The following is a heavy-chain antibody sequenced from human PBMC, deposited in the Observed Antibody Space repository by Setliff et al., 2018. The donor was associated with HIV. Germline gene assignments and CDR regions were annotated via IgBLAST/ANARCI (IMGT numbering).Heavy chain of an antibody. D-gene: IGHD5-12*01. CDR2: IIPIVGTP. V-gene: IGHV1-69*13. Sequence: ASVKVSCKASGGTFRNYAISWVRQAPGQGLEWMGGIIPIVGTPHYAQKFQGRVTITADESTNTAYMELSSLRSEDTAIYFCATRIRDGHRGYGYFDFWGQGTLVTVSS. J-gene: IGHJ4*02. CDR1: GGTFRNYA. CDR3: ATRIRDGHRGYGYFDF.